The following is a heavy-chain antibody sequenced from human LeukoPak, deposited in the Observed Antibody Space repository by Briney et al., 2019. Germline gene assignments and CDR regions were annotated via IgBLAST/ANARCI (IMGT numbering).Heavy chain of an antibody. D-gene: IGHD1-1*01. CDR2: IYYSGST. V-gene: IGHV4-31*03. CDR3: ARDNCMDA. CDR1: GGSISSGGYC. Sequence: SETLSLTCTVSGGSISSGGYCWSWIRQHPGKGLEWIGYIYYSGSTYYNPSLKSRVTISVDTSKNQFSLKLSSVTAADTAVYYCARDNCMDAWGQGTTVTVSS. J-gene: IGHJ6*02.